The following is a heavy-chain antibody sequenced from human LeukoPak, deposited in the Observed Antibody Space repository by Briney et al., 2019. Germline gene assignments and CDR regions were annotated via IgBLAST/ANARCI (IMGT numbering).Heavy chain of an antibody. J-gene: IGHJ6*02. CDR1: GDSVSSNSAA. V-gene: IGHV6-1*01. D-gene: IGHD6-13*01. CDR3: ARGWYGTYYYYYGMDV. Sequence: SQTLSLTCAISGDSVSSNSAAWNWIRQSPSRGLEWLGRTYYRSKWYNDHAVSVKSRITINPDTSKNQFSLHLNSVTPEDTAVYYCARGWYGTYYYYYGMDVWGRGTTVTVSS. CDR2: TYYRSKWYN.